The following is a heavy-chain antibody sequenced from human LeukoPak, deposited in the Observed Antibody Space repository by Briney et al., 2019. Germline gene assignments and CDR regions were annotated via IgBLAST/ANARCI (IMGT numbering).Heavy chain of an antibody. V-gene: IGHV3-53*04. Sequence: GGSLRLSCAASGFTASSNYMSWVRQAPGKGLEWVSVIYSDDRTYYADSVKGRFTISRHTSKKTLYLQMNSLRAEDTAVYYCARARPYYHASGSLFYFDYWGQGTLVTVSS. CDR2: IYSDDRT. CDR1: GFTASSNY. CDR3: ARARPYYHASGSLFYFDY. D-gene: IGHD3-10*01. J-gene: IGHJ4*02.